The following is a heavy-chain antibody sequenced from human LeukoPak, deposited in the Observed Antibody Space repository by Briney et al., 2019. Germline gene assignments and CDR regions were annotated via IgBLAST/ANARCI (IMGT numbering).Heavy chain of an antibody. CDR2: IKGDERST. Sequence: GGSLRLSCAASGFTFSSYWLHWVRQAPGKGLVWVSRIKGDERSTNYADSVKGRFTISRDNAKNTVYLEMNSLRAEDTAVYYCVRGQLWSYYHDYWGQGTLVAVSS. CDR1: GFTFSSYW. J-gene: IGHJ4*02. D-gene: IGHD5-18*01. CDR3: VRGQLWSYYHDY. V-gene: IGHV3-74*01.